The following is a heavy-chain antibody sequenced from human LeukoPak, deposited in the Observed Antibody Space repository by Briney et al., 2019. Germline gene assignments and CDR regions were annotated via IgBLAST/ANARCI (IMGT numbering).Heavy chain of an antibody. CDR3: AREHSGYDFTTSGKDAFDI. CDR1: GYTFTGNY. J-gene: IGHJ3*02. CDR2: INPNSGGT. Sequence: GASVKVSCKASGYTFTGNYMHWVRQAPGQGLEWMGWINPNSGGTNYAQKFQGRVTMTRDTSISTAYMELSRLRYDDTAVYYCAREHSGYDFTTSGKDAFDIWGQGTMVTVSS. V-gene: IGHV1-2*02. D-gene: IGHD5-12*01.